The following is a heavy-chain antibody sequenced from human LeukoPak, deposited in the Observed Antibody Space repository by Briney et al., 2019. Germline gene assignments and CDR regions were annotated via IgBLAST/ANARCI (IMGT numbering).Heavy chain of an antibody. V-gene: IGHV3-15*01. CDR3: TTDIDGGDWDY. CDR1: GFTFSNYA. D-gene: IGHD2-21*02. CDR2: IKSKTDGGTT. J-gene: IGHJ4*02. Sequence: PGGSLRLSCAASGFTFSNYAMSWVRQAPGKGLKWVGRIKSKTDGGTTDYAAPVKGRFTISRDDSKNTLYLQMNSLKTEDTAVYYCTTDIDGGDWDYWGQGTLVTVSS.